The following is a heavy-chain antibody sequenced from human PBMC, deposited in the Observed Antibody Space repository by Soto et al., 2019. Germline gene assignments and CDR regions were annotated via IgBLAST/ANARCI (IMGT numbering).Heavy chain of an antibody. CDR2: ISAHNGNT. CDR1: GYAFTTYG. Sequence: QVHLVQSGAEVKKPGASVKVSCRASGYAFTTYGITWVRQAPGQGLEWMGWISAHNGNTNYAQKLQGRVTVTRDTSTSTAYMELRSLRSDDTAVYYCARGRYGDYWGQGALVTVSS. D-gene: IGHD1-1*01. V-gene: IGHV1-18*01. J-gene: IGHJ4*02. CDR3: ARGRYGDY.